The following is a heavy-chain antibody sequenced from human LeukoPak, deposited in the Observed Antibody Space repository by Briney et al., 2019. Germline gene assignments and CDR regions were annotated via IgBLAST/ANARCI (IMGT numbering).Heavy chain of an antibody. V-gene: IGHV3-23*01. CDR1: GFTFSSYA. CDR3: ATLDARNYGYVWGSYRSAPQMDV. J-gene: IGHJ6*04. Sequence: PGGSLRLSCAAPGFTFSSYAMSWVRQAPGKGLEWVSAISGSGGSTYYADSVKGRFTISRDNSKNTLYLQMNSLRAEDTAVYYRATLDARNYGYVWGSYRSAPQMDVWGKGTTVTVSS. CDR2: ISGSGGST. D-gene: IGHD3-16*02.